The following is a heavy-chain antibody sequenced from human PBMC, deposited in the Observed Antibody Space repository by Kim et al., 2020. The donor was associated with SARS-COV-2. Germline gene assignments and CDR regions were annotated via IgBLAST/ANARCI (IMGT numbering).Heavy chain of an antibody. CDR1: GFTFNNAW. J-gene: IGHJ3*02. V-gene: IGHV3-15*01. CDR2: IKSKTDGGTT. CDR3: TTGLRVGDSDASDI. Sequence: GGSLRLSCAASGFTFNNAWMTWVRQAPGKGLEWVGRIKSKTDGGTTYYAAPVKGRFTISRDDSKNTLSLQMNSLETEDTAIYYCTTGLRVGDSDASDIWGQGTMVTVSS. D-gene: IGHD4-17*01.